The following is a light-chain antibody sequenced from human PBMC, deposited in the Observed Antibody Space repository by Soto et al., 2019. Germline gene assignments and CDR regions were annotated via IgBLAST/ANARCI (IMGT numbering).Light chain of an antibody. CDR2: EVS. CDR1: SSDIGAYDY. CDR3: SSYTSSSTFWV. Sequence: QSALTQPASVSGSPGQSITISCTGTSSDIGAYDYVSWFQQHPGKAPKLMIYEVSNRPSGVSNRFSGSKSGNTASLTISGLQAEDEADYYCSSYTSSSTFWVFGGGTKLTVL. V-gene: IGLV2-14*01. J-gene: IGLJ3*02.